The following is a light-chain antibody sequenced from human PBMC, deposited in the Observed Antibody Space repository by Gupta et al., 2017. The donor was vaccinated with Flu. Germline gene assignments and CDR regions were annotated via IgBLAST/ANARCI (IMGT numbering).Light chain of an antibody. V-gene: IGLV3-21*02. J-gene: IGLJ1*01. Sequence: SYVLTQSISVSVAPGQPASITCGGNNIASKTVHWYQHKPGQAPVLVIYDDSDRPSGIPERFSGSNSGNTATLTISRVEAGDEADYYCQGLDGGSDLYVFGAGTKFTVL. CDR1: NIASKT. CDR3: QGLDGGSDLYV. CDR2: DDS.